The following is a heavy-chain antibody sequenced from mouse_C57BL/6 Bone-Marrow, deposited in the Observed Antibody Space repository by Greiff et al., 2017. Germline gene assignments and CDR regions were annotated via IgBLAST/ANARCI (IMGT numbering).Heavy chain of an antibody. CDR2: IYPGSGST. D-gene: IGHD2-5*01. Sequence: VQLQQPGAELVKPGASVKMSCKASGYTFTSYWITWVKQRPGQGLEWIGDIYPGSGSTNYNEKFKSKATLTVDTSSSTAYMQLSSLTSEDTAVYDSARPYYSNYCYGDVWGTGNAGTVSA. J-gene: IGHJ1*03. CDR1: GYTFTSYW. V-gene: IGHV1-55*01. CDR3: ARPYYSNYCYGDV.